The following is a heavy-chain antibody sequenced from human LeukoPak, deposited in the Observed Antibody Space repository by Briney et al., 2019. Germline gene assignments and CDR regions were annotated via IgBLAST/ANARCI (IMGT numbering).Heavy chain of an antibody. CDR2: IIPIFGTA. V-gene: IGHV1-69*13. D-gene: IGHD3-10*01. CDR1: GGTFSSYA. J-gene: IGHJ6*03. CDR3: ARGQGTTMVRGVIRPDYYYYMDV. Sequence: SVKVSCKASGGTFSSYAISWVRQAPGQGLEWMGGIIPIFGTANYAQKFQGRVTITADESTSTAYMELSSLRSEDTAVYYCARGQGTTMVRGVIRPDYYYYMDVWGKGTTVTISS.